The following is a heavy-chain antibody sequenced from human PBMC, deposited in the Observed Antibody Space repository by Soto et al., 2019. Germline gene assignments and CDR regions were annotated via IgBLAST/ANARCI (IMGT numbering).Heavy chain of an antibody. CDR1: GGSYSSYT. D-gene: IGHD2-2*01. CDR2: IIPILGIA. Sequence: GASVKVSCKACGGSYSSYTISCVRQAPKQGLEWMGRIIPILGIANYAQKFQGRVTITADKSTSTAYMELSSLRSEDTAVYYCARDPLRPASSTSLNWFDPWGQGTLVTVSS. CDR3: ARDPLRPASSTSLNWFDP. V-gene: IGHV1-69*04. J-gene: IGHJ5*02.